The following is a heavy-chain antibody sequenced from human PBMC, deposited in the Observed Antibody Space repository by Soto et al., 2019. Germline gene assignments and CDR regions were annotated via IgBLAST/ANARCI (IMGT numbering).Heavy chain of an antibody. CDR3: AKDRHGKNNWFDP. CDR1: GFIFSDYT. J-gene: IGHJ5*02. V-gene: IGHV3-23*01. D-gene: IGHD4-17*01. Sequence: PGGSLRLSCAASGFIFSDYTMVWVRQGQGKGLEWISSVSGTGANTEYADSVKGRFIISRDNSKNTVHLQMNSLRVEDSAVYYCAKDRHGKNNWFDPWGRGTLVTVSS. CDR2: VSGTGANT.